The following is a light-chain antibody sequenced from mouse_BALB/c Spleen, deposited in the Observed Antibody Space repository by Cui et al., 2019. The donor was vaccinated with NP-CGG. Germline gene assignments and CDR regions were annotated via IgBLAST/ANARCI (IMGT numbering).Light chain of an antibody. CDR3: VLWYSNHWV. Sequence: QAVVTQESALTTSPGETVTLTCRSSTGAVTTSNYANLVQEKPDHLFTGLIGGTNNRAPGVPARFSGSLIGDKAALTITGAQTEDESIYFCVLWYSNHWVFGGGTKLTVL. J-gene: IGLJ1*01. V-gene: IGLV1*01. CDR2: GTN. CDR1: TGAVTTSNY.